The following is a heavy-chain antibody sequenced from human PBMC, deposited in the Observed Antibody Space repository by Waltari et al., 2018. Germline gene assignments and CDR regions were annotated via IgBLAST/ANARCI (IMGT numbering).Heavy chain of an antibody. Sequence: QLQLQESGPGLVKPSETLSLTCTVSGGSISSSSYYWGWIRQPPGKGLEWIGSIYYSGSTYDNPSLKSRVTISVDTSKNQFSRKLSSVTAADTAVYYGARVADYSNYYYYGMDVWGQGTTVTVSS. CDR1: GGSISSSSYY. V-gene: IGHV4-39*07. CDR2: IYYSGST. J-gene: IGHJ6*02. D-gene: IGHD4-4*01. CDR3: ARVADYSNYYYYGMDV.